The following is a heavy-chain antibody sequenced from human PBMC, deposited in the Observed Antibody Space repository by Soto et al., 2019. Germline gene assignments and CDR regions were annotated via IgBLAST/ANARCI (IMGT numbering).Heavy chain of an antibody. CDR1: GVSFNSYG. D-gene: IGHD2-2*03. V-gene: IGHV1-69*09. CDR2: ITPALHFT. Sequence: QVQLQQSGAEVKRPGSSVKVSCKASGVSFNSYGFAWVRQAPGQGLEWLGKITPALHFTNYSQSLQGRFTITAYTSTSTVYLELTSLTSKDTAVYYCAWMKMARLDHWGQGTLVTVSS. CDR3: AWMKMARLDH. J-gene: IGHJ4*02.